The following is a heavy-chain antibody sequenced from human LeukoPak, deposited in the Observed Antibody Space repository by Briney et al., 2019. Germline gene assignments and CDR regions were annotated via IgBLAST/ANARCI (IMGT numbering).Heavy chain of an antibody. CDR3: ASPSKLVISRGGFDM. Sequence: PSETLSLTCTVSGGSSSDTSYYRAWIRQPPGKGLEWIGSIYFSETKYNPSLKSRITISGDTSKKQFSLKLSSVTAADTAVYYCASPSKLVISRGGFDMWGQGTMVTVSA. D-gene: IGHD3-22*01. CDR2: IYFSET. V-gene: IGHV4-39*01. J-gene: IGHJ3*02. CDR1: GGSSSDTSYY.